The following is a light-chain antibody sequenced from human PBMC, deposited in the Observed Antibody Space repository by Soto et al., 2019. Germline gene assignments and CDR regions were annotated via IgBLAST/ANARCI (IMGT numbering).Light chain of an antibody. V-gene: IGKV3-11*01. CDR3: QQRSNWPRT. CDR2: DAS. Sequence: EIVLTQSPATLSLSPGERATLSCRASQSVSIYLAWYQQKPGQAPRLLIYDASNRATGIPARFSGSGSGTDFTLTISSLEPEDFAVYYYQQRSNWPRTFGQGTKVEIK. CDR1: QSVSIY. J-gene: IGKJ1*01.